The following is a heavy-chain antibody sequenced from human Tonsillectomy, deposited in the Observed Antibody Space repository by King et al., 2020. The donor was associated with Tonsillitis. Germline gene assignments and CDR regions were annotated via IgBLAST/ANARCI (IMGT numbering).Heavy chain of an antibody. Sequence: QLVQSGGGVVQPGRSLRLSCAASGFTFSSYAMHWVRQAPGKGLEWVAVISFDGSNKYYADSVKGRFTIPRDNSKNTLYLRMNSLRAEDTAVYYCARGSESSSAGGSYSFDYWGQGTLVTVSS. CDR1: GFTFSSYA. CDR2: ISFDGSNK. D-gene: IGHD6-6*01. J-gene: IGHJ4*02. V-gene: IGHV3-30*04. CDR3: ARGSESSSAGGSYSFDY.